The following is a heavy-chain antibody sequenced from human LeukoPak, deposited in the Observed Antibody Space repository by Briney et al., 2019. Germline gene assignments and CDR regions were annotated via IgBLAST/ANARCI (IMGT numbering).Heavy chain of an antibody. Sequence: GGSLRLSCSTSKFNFNAYGMSWVRQAPGKGLEWVSSISGSGFSTQYADSVQGRFTTSRDNSKNTLYLQMNSLRAEDTAVYYCAKTVVGGTGFDYWGQGTLVTVSS. CDR1: KFNFNAYG. CDR2: ISGSGFST. V-gene: IGHV3-23*01. J-gene: IGHJ4*02. D-gene: IGHD4-23*01. CDR3: AKTVVGGTGFDY.